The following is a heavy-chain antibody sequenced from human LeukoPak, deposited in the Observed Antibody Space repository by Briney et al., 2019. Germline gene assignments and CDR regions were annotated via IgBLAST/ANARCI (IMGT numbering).Heavy chain of an antibody. CDR1: GYSFTSYW. Sequence: GESLKISCKGSGYSFTSYWIGWVRQVPGKGLEWMGSIYPDDSDTRYNTSFEGQVTISADKSSSTAYLQWSSLKASDTGMYYCARGGNHDYYYYMDVWGKGTTITVSS. D-gene: IGHD1-14*01. J-gene: IGHJ6*03. CDR3: ARGGNHDYYYYMDV. V-gene: IGHV5-51*01. CDR2: IYPDDSDT.